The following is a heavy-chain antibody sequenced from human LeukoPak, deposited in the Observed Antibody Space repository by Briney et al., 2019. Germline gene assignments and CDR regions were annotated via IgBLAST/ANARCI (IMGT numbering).Heavy chain of an antibody. V-gene: IGHV1-2*02. CDR3: ARTPRRGGFDY. CDR2: IDPNSGDT. CDR1: GYTFTGYY. Sequence: AASVKVSCKASGYTFTGYYIHWVRQAPGQGLEWMGWIDPNSGDTKYVQKFQGRVTMTRDTSISTAYMDLSSLRSDDTAMYYCARTPRRGGFDYWGQGILVTVSS. J-gene: IGHJ4*02. D-gene: IGHD3-10*01.